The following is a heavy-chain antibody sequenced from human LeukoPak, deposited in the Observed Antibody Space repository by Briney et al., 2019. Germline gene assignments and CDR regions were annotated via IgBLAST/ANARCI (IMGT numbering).Heavy chain of an antibody. D-gene: IGHD3-16*02. CDR3: ARAPKRVWGSYRPFDY. CDR2: MNPNSGNT. CDR1: GYTFTSYD. J-gene: IGHJ4*02. V-gene: IGHV1-8*01. Sequence: APVKVSCKASGYTFTSYDINWVRQATGQGLEWMGWMNPNSGNTGYAQKFQGRVTMTRNTSISTAYMELSSLRSEDTAVYYCARAPKRVWGSYRPFDYWGQGTLVTVSS.